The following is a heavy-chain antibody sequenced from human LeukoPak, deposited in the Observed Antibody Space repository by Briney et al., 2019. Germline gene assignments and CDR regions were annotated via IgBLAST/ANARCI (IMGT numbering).Heavy chain of an antibody. Sequence: PGGSLRPSCAASGFTFSSYSMNWVRQAPGKGLEWVSYIRSSSSTIYYADSVKGRFTISRDNAKNSLYLQMNSLRAEDTAVYYCASGMWGYCSTTSCPLDYWGQGTLVTVSS. D-gene: IGHD2-2*01. CDR2: IRSSSSTI. V-gene: IGHV3-48*01. J-gene: IGHJ4*02. CDR1: GFTFSSYS. CDR3: ASGMWGYCSTTSCPLDY.